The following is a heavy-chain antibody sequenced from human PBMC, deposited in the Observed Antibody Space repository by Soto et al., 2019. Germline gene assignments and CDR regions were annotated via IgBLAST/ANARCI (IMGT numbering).Heavy chain of an antibody. CDR3: TKDRGSSTSAYYGFQH. Sequence: GGSLRLSCAASGFSFEDYAMHWVRQAPGKGLEWVSGINWNSDTKDYADSVKGRFTLSRDNAKNSLYLQMNSLRSEDTALYYCTKDRGSSTSAYYGFQHWGQGTLVTVSS. CDR1: GFSFEDYA. V-gene: IGHV3-9*01. D-gene: IGHD4-17*01. CDR2: INWNSDTK. J-gene: IGHJ1*01.